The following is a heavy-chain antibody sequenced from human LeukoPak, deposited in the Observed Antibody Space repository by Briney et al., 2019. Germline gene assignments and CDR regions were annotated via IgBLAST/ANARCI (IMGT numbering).Heavy chain of an antibody. V-gene: IGHV3-13*01. CDR2: IGTAGDT. J-gene: IGHJ4*02. D-gene: IGHD4-17*01. Sequence: AGGSLRLSCAASGFTFSSYDMHWVRQATGKGLEWVSAIGTAGDTYYPGSVKGRFTISRDNAKNSLYLQMNSLRAGDTAVYYCARGTHDYGDYHFDYWGQGTLVTVSS. CDR3: ARGTHDYGDYHFDY. CDR1: GFTFSSYD.